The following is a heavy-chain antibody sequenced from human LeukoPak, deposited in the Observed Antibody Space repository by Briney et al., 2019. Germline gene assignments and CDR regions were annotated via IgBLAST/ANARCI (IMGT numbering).Heavy chain of an antibody. J-gene: IGHJ4*02. Sequence: GGSLRLSCAASGFTFSNYAMSWVRQAPGKGLEWVSGVSGSGGSTSYIDAVKGRFTISRDNSKNTLYLQMNSLRVEDTAVYYCAKDLRTNWGQGTLVTVSS. CDR3: AKDLRTN. V-gene: IGHV3-23*01. CDR1: GFTFSNYA. CDR2: VSGSGGST. D-gene: IGHD4-17*01.